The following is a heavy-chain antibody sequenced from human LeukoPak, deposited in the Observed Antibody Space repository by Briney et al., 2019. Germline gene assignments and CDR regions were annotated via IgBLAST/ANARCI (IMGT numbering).Heavy chain of an antibody. CDR1: GGSISSSSYY. Sequence: SETLSLTCTVSGGSISSSSYYWGWIRQPPGKGLEWIGSIYYSGSTYYNPPLKSRVTISVDTSKNQFSLKLSSVTAADTAVYYCARHPGYTWAYSSSSAHFDYWGQGTLVTVSS. J-gene: IGHJ4*02. D-gene: IGHD6-6*01. CDR3: ARHPGYTWAYSSSSAHFDY. CDR2: IYYSGST. V-gene: IGHV4-39*01.